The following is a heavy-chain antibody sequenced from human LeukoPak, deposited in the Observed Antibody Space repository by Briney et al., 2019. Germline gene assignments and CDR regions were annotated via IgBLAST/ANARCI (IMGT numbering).Heavy chain of an antibody. D-gene: IGHD7-27*01. J-gene: IGHJ4*02. CDR2: IYHSGST. CDR1: GYSISSGYY. V-gene: IGHV4-38-2*01. Sequence: SETLSLTXAVSGYSISSGYYWGWIRQPPGKGLEWIGSIYHSGSTYYNPSLRSRVTISVDTSKNQFSLKLSSVTAADTAVYYCARHNWGSDFDYWGQGTLVTVSS. CDR3: ARHNWGSDFDY.